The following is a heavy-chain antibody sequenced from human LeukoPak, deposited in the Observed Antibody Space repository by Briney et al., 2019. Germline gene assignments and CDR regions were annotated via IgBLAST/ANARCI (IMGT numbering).Heavy chain of an antibody. CDR3: ARDRKYYYDSSGYYNYYFDY. Sequence: SQTLCLTCAVYGYSISSCSMYWGWIPQAPGQGLEWFGRSYTSWSTNYNPSLKSRVTISVDTSKNQFSLKLSSVTAADTAVYYCARDRKYYYDSSGYYNYYFDYWGQGTLVTVSS. CDR2: SYTSWST. V-gene: IGHV4-61*02. CDR1: GYSISSCSMY. D-gene: IGHD3-22*01. J-gene: IGHJ4*02.